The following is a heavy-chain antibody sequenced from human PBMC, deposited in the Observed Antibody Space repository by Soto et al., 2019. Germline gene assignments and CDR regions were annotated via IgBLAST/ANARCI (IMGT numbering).Heavy chain of an antibody. CDR3: ARTVVREEGQLRVFYYYAMDI. CDR2: ISRYGST. J-gene: IGHJ6*02. D-gene: IGHD2-2*01. Sequence: SETLSITCTVSNGSTSSRSFYWGWIRQPPGKGLEWIGHISRYGSTNFNPSLNRRVTISMDTSKNQFSLKVTSVTAADTALYYCARTVVREEGQLRVFYYYAMDIWGQGTAVTV. V-gene: IGHV4-39*01. CDR1: NGSTSSRSFY.